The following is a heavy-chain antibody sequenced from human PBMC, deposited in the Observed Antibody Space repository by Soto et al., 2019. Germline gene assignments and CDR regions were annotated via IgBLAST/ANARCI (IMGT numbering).Heavy chain of an antibody. J-gene: IGHJ4*02. D-gene: IGHD2-21*01. V-gene: IGHV1-3*01. Sequence: GASVKVSCKASGYTFTSYAMHWVRQAPGQRLEWMGWINAGNGNTKYSQKFQGRFTISRDNPKNTLYLQMSSLSAADTAVYYCARRDCGSGTNCEFGAPAFAYWGQGNLVTVSS. CDR3: ARRDCGSGTNCEFGAPAFAY. CDR2: INAGNGNT. CDR1: GYTFTSYA.